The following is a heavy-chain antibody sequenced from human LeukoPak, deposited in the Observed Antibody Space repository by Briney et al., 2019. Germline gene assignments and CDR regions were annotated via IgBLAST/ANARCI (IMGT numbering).Heavy chain of an antibody. V-gene: IGHV4-34*01. CDR3: ARAALAYYYYYYGIDV. J-gene: IGHJ6*02. CDR2: INRIGST. CDR1: GGPFSRDY. Sequence: SETLSLTCSVYGGPFSRDYWSWIRQPTVKGLEWLGEINRIGSTNYNPSLKSRVTISVDASKNQFSLKLSSVTAADTAVYYCARAALAYYYYYYGIDVWGQGTTVTVSS.